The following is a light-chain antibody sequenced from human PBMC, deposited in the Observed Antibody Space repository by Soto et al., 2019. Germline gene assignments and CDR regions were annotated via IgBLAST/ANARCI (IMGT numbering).Light chain of an antibody. Sequence: EIVLPQSPGTLSLSPGERATLSCKASQSVSNTYLAWYQQRPGQAPRLLIYDASNRATGIPDRFSGSGSGTDFTLTISRLEPEDFAVYYCQQYGSSGTFGQGTRLEIK. J-gene: IGKJ5*01. CDR2: DAS. CDR1: QSVSNTY. CDR3: QQYGSSGT. V-gene: IGKV3-20*01.